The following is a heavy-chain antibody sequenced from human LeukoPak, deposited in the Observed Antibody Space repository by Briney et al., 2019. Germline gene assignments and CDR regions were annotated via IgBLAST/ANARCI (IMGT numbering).Heavy chain of an antibody. CDR1: GGTFSSYA. V-gene: IGHV1-69*13. D-gene: IGHD6-25*01. J-gene: IGHJ6*02. CDR2: VIPIFGTA. CDR3: VRDKRRGDYYYGMDV. Sequence: ASVEVSCKASGGTFSSYAISWVRQAPGQGLEWMGGVIPIFGTANYAQKFQGRVTITADESTSTAYMELSSLRSEDTAVYYCVRDKRRGDYYYGMDVWGQGTTVTVSS.